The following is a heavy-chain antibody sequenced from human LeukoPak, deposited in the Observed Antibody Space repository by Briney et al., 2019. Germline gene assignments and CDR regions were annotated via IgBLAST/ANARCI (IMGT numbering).Heavy chain of an antibody. V-gene: IGHV1-69*04. D-gene: IGHD2-2*01. J-gene: IGHJ4*02. Sequence: SVKVSCKASGCTFSNYAISWLRQAPGQGREGMGRIIPILGIANYAQKFQGRVTITADESTSTAYMELSSLRSEDTAVYYCAARFLGYCSSTSCCAPFDYWGQGTLVTVSS. CDR3: AARFLGYCSSTSCCAPFDY. CDR1: GCTFSNYA. CDR2: IIPILGIA.